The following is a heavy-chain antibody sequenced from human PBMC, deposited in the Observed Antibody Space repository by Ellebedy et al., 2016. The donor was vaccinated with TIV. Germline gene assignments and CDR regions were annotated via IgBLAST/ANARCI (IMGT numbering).Heavy chain of an antibody. CDR1: GFIFSSFA. CDR3: AKVDAGQWLVLDY. J-gene: IGHJ4*02. V-gene: IGHV3-23*01. Sequence: GGSLRLXXAASGFIFSSFAMSWVRQAPGKGLEWVSTITGSGGSTYYADSVKGRFTISRDNSKSTLYLQMNSLRAEDTAVYYCAKVDAGQWLVLDYWGQGTLVTVSS. D-gene: IGHD6-19*01. CDR2: ITGSGGST.